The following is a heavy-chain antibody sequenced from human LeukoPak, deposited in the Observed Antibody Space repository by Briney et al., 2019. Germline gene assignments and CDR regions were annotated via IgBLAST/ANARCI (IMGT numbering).Heavy chain of an antibody. D-gene: IGHD6-13*01. Sequence: SETLSLTCAVYGGSFSGYYWSWIRQPPGKGLEYIGDINHSGSTNYNPSLKSRVIISVDTSKNQFSLRLSSVTAADTAVYYCARRKAAAGTRALNRLGFDPWGQGTLVTVSS. CDR3: ARRKAAAGTRALNRLGFDP. J-gene: IGHJ5*02. CDR2: INHSGST. CDR1: GGSFSGYY. V-gene: IGHV4-34*01.